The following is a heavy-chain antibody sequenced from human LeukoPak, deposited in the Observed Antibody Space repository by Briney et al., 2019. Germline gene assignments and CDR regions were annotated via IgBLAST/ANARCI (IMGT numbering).Heavy chain of an antibody. V-gene: IGHV3-66*01. CDR3: ARDSGWNDYYFDY. D-gene: IGHD1-1*01. Sequence: GRSLRLSCAASGFTFSSYGMHWVRQAPGKGLEWVSVIYSGGSTYYADSVKGRFTISRDNSKNTLYLQMNSLRAEDTAVYYCARDSGWNDYYFDYWGQGTLVTVSS. CDR1: GFTFSSYG. J-gene: IGHJ4*02. CDR2: IYSGGST.